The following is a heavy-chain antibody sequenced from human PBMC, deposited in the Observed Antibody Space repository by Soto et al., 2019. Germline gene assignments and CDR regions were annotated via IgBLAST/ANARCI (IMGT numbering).Heavy chain of an antibody. D-gene: IGHD1-26*01. J-gene: IGHJ4*02. CDR3: ARDGGRHSGGIDY. Sequence: QVQLVQSGAEVKKPGSSVKVSCKASGGTFSSYSINRVRQAPGHGLEWMGEIIPIFGTANYAQKFQGRVTITADESTSTAYMELSSLRSEDTAVYYCARDGGRHSGGIDYWGQGTLVTVSS. CDR1: GGTFSSYS. V-gene: IGHV1-69*01. CDR2: IIPIFGTA.